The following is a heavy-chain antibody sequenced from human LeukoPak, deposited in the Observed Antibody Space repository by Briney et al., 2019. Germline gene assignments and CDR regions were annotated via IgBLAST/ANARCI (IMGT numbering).Heavy chain of an antibody. CDR3: AKDISGDPYYFAY. CDR1: GFTFDDFA. CDR2: ISWNSGSI. D-gene: IGHD4-17*01. Sequence: PGGSLRLSCAASGFTFDDFAMHWVRQAPGHGLGWVSGISWNSGSIGYADSVKGRFTISRDKAKNSLYLQMNSLRAEDTALYYCAKDISGDPYYFAYWGQGTLVTVSS. V-gene: IGHV3-9*01. J-gene: IGHJ4*02.